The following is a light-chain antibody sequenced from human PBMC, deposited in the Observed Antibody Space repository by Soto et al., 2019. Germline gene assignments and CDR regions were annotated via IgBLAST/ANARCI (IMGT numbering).Light chain of an antibody. CDR1: QSVTSSY. J-gene: IGKJ4*01. CDR3: QQFSSSPLT. V-gene: IGKV3-20*01. Sequence: EIVLKQSPGTLSLSPGERATLSCRASQSVTSSYLAWYQQRPGQAPRVLLYSASSRATGIPDRFSGSGSGTDFTLTISRLEPEDFAVYFCQQFSSSPLTFGGGTKVDI. CDR2: SAS.